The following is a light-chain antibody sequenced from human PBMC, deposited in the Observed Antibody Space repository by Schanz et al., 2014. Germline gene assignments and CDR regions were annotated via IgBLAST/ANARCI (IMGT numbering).Light chain of an antibody. J-gene: IGLJ3*02. V-gene: IGLV2-14*01. CDR3: QSYDNNLRGV. CDR1: SSDVGGYND. Sequence: QSALTQPASVSGSPGQSITISCTGTSSDVGGYNDVSWYQQHPGKAPKLMIYDVSNRPSGVSNRFSGSKSGTSASLAITGLQAEDEADYYCQSYDNNLRGVFGGGTKLTVL. CDR2: DVS.